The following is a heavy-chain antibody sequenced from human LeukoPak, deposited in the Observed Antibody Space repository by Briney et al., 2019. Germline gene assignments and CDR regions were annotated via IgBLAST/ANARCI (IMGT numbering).Heavy chain of an antibody. CDR2: INHSGST. J-gene: IGHJ4*02. D-gene: IGHD3-16*02. CDR3: ARGLNRLPPGGY. CDR1: GGSFSGYY. V-gene: IGHV4-34*01. Sequence: SETLSLTCAVYGGSFSGYYWSWIRQPPGKGLEWIGDINHSGSTNYNPSLKSRVTISADTSKNQFSLNLRSVTAADTAVYFCARGLNRLPPGGYWGQRTLVTVSS.